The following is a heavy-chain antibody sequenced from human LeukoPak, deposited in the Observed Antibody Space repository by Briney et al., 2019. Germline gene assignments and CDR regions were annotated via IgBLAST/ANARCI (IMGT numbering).Heavy chain of an antibody. CDR3: ARGTAFWNDYIHLDY. J-gene: IGHJ4*02. Sequence: SETLSLTCTVSGGSISSGSYYWSWIRQPAGKGLEWIGRIYTSGSTNYNPSPKSRVTMSLDTSKKQFSLKLSSVTAADTAVYYCARGTAFWNDYIHLDYWGQGTLVTVSS. CDR1: GGSISSGSYY. D-gene: IGHD3-3*01. CDR2: IYTSGST. V-gene: IGHV4-61*02.